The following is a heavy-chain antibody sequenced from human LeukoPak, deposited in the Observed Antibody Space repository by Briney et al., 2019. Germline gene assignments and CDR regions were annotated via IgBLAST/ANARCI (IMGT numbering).Heavy chain of an antibody. Sequence: SETLSLTCTVSGGSISSYYWSWIRQPPGKGLEWIGYIYYSGSTNYNPSLKSRVTISVDTSKNQFSLKLSSVTAADTAVYYCARHAGLLAFDIWGLGTMVTVSS. CDR2: IYYSGST. D-gene: IGHD2/OR15-2a*01. J-gene: IGHJ3*02. CDR1: GGSISSYY. V-gene: IGHV4-59*08. CDR3: ARHAGLLAFDI.